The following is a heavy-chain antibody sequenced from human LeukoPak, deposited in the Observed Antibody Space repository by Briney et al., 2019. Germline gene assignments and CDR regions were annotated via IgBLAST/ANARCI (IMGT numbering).Heavy chain of an antibody. D-gene: IGHD6-13*01. V-gene: IGHV4-38-2*01. Sequence: PGGSLRLSCAASGFTFNTYGMSWVRQAPGKGLEWIGSIYHSGSTYYNPSLKSRVTISVDTSKNQFSLKLSSVTAADTAVYYCARVFGAAAGPPLFDYWGQGTLVTVSS. J-gene: IGHJ4*02. CDR2: IYHSGST. CDR1: GFTFNTYG. CDR3: ARVFGAAAGPPLFDY.